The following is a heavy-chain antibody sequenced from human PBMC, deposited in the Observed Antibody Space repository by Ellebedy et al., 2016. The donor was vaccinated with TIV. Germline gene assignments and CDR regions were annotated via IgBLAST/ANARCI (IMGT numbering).Heavy chain of an antibody. V-gene: IGHV3-7*03. J-gene: IGHJ6*02. CDR2: IKPDGSEG. CDR1: GFTYSSNW. CDR3: ARNQF. Sequence: GESLKISCAASGFTYSSNWMSWVRLAAGKGLEWVANIKPDGSEGYYADSVKGRFTVSRDNAKNSLFLQMNSLTAEDTAVYYCARNQFWGQGTTVTVSS.